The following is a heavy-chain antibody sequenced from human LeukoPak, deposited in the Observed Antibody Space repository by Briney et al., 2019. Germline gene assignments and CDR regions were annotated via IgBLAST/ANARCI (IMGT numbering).Heavy chain of an antibody. Sequence: GEALKISCKASGYSFSSFWIAWVRQMPGKGLEWMGIIYPGDSVTRYSPSFQGQATISAAKSITTAYLQWSSLKASDTAIYYCARHGYYDFWSGQNWFDPWGQGTLVTVSS. CDR1: GYSFSSFW. CDR2: IYPGDSVT. V-gene: IGHV5-51*01. D-gene: IGHD3-3*01. J-gene: IGHJ5*02. CDR3: ARHGYYDFWSGQNWFDP.